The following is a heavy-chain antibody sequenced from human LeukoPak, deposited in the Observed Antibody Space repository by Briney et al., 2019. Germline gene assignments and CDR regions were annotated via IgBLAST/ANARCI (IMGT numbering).Heavy chain of an antibody. CDR1: GFTFSGHA. D-gene: IGHD3-22*01. Sequence: GGSLRLSCAASGFTFSGHAMHWVRQAPGKGLEWVAVILYDGSKKYYADSVKGRFTVSRDNSKNTVFLQMNSLRAEDTAVYYCAKESSRYYDSSGYFDYWGQGTLVTVSS. J-gene: IGHJ4*02. V-gene: IGHV3-30-3*02. CDR2: ILYDGSKK. CDR3: AKESSRYYDSSGYFDY.